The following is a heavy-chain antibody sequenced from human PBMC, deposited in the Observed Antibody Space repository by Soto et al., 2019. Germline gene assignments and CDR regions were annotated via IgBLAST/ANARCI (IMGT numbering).Heavy chain of an antibody. D-gene: IGHD6-13*01. Sequence: PSETLSLTCAIYGGSFSGYYWSWIRQPPGKGLEWIGEINHSGSTNYNPSLKSRVTISVDTSKNQFSLKLSSVTAADTAVYYCARALAAAGTRYYYYGMDVWGQGTTVTVSS. V-gene: IGHV4-34*01. CDR3: ARALAAAGTRYYYYGMDV. J-gene: IGHJ6*02. CDR1: GGSFSGYY. CDR2: INHSGST.